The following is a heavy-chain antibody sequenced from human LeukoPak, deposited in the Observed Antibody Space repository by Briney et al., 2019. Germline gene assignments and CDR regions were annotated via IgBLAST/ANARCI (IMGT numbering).Heavy chain of an antibody. CDR1: GYSISSGYY. Sequence: PSETLSLTCTVSGYSISSGYYWGWIRQPPGKGLEWIGSIYHSGSTYYNPSLKSRVTISVDTSKNQFSLKLSSVTAADTAVYYCARGLGYCSSTSCWPGGAFDIWGQGTMVTVSS. V-gene: IGHV4-38-2*02. CDR3: ARGLGYCSSTSCWPGGAFDI. J-gene: IGHJ3*02. CDR2: IYHSGST. D-gene: IGHD2-2*01.